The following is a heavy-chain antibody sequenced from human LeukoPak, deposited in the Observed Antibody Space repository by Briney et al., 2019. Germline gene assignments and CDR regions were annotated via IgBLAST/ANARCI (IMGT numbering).Heavy chain of an antibody. J-gene: IGHJ3*02. D-gene: IGHD3-3*01. V-gene: IGHV1-3*01. Sequence: ASVKVSCKASGYTFTSYAMHWVRQAPGQRLEWMGWINAGNGNTKYSQKFQGRVTMTRDTSTSTVYMELSSLRSEDTAVYYCARAITIFGVAPDAFDIWGQGTMVTVSS. CDR3: ARAITIFGVAPDAFDI. CDR1: GYTFTSYA. CDR2: INAGNGNT.